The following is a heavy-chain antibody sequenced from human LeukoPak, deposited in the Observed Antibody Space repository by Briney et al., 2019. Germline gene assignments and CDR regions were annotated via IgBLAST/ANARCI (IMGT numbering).Heavy chain of an antibody. Sequence: GGSLRLSCAASGFTFSSYWMSWVRQAPGKGPEWVANIKQDGSEKYYVDSVKGRFTISRDNAKNSLYLQMNSLRAEDTAVYYCARDRQYDSSGYYFGRSDFDYWGQGTLVTVSS. CDR2: IKQDGSEK. V-gene: IGHV3-7*01. D-gene: IGHD3-22*01. CDR3: ARDRQYDSSGYYFGRSDFDY. J-gene: IGHJ4*02. CDR1: GFTFSSYW.